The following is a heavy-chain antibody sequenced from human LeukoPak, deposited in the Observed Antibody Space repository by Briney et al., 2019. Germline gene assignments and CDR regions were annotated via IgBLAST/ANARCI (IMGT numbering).Heavy chain of an antibody. V-gene: IGHV3-23*01. CDR2: ITSGHST. Sequence: GSLRLSCAASRFTFSNYAMIWVRQAAGKGLEWVSGITSGHSTFYADSVEGRFTIFRDNPKNTVYLQMNSLRAEDTAVYYCAKDYPECTGTTCSGEAFFDYWGQGTLVTVSS. CDR3: AKDYPECTGTTCSGEAFFDY. CDR1: RFTFSNYA. D-gene: IGHD2-2*01. J-gene: IGHJ4*02.